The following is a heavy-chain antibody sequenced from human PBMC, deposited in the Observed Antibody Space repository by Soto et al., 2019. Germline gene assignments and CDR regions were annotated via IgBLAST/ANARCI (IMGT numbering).Heavy chain of an antibody. J-gene: IGHJ6*02. D-gene: IGHD3-9*01. CDR1: GYTFTSYD. CDR2: MNTNSGNT. Sequence: ASVKVSCKASGYTFTSYDINWVRQANGQGLEWMGWMNTNSGNTGYAQKFQGRVTMTRNTSISTAYMELSSLRSEDTAVYYCARAGAGVLRYFDWLSAPVGYYGMDVWGQGTTVTVSS. V-gene: IGHV1-8*01. CDR3: ARAGAGVLRYFDWLSAPVGYYGMDV.